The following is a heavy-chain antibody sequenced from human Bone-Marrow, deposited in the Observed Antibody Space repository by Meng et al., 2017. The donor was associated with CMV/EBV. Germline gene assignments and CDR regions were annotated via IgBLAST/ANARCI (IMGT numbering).Heavy chain of an antibody. CDR2: ISWNSGSI. CDR1: GFTFDDYA. V-gene: IGHV3-9*01. CDR3: ARDGVNYDYVWGSYTPRGYFDY. D-gene: IGHD3-16*01. Sequence: SLKISCAASGFTFDDYAMHWVRQAPGKGLEWVSGISWNSGSIGYADSVKGRFTISRDNAKNSLYLQMNSLRAEDTAVYYCARDGVNYDYVWGSYTPRGYFDYWGQGTLVTVSS. J-gene: IGHJ4*02.